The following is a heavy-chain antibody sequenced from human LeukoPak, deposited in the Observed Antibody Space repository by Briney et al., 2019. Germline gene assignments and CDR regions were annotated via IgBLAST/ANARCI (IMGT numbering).Heavy chain of an antibody. Sequence: GGSLRLSCAASGFTFSSYSMNWVRQAPGKGLEWVSSISSSSSYIYYADSVKGRFTISRDNAKNSLYLQMNSLRAEDTAVYYCAGHIVVVPADYGMDVWGQGTTVTVSS. V-gene: IGHV3-21*01. D-gene: IGHD2-2*01. J-gene: IGHJ6*02. CDR2: ISSSSSYI. CDR3: AGHIVVVPADYGMDV. CDR1: GFTFSSYS.